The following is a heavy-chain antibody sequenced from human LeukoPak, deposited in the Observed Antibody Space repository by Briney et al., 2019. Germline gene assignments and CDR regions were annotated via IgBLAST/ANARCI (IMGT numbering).Heavy chain of an antibody. CDR3: ASTRSSGYYLFDF. CDR1: GGTFSSYA. Sequence: SVKLSCKASGGTFSSYAISWVRQAPGQGLEWMGKIIPIFGTANYAQKFKGRVTITTDDYTSTAYMELSSLRSGETAVYYCASTRSSGYYLFDFWGQGTLVTVSS. D-gene: IGHD3-22*01. V-gene: IGHV1-69*05. CDR2: IIPIFGTA. J-gene: IGHJ4*02.